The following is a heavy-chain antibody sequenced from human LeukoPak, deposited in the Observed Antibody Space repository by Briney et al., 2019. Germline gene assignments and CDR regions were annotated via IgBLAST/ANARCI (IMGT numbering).Heavy chain of an antibody. CDR3: ARAPLGLPFDY. V-gene: IGHV1-2*02. CDR1: GYTFTGYY. Sequence: ASVKVSCKASGYTFTGYYMHWVRQAPGQGLEWMAWINPNSGGTNYAQKFQGRVTMTRDTSISTAYMELSGLTSDDTAVYYCARAPLGLPFDYWGQGSLVTVSS. J-gene: IGHJ4*02. CDR2: INPNSGGT.